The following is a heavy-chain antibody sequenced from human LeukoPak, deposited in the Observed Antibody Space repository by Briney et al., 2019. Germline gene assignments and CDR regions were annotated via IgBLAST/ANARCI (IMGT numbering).Heavy chain of an antibody. CDR1: GFTFSSAW. Sequence: GGSLRLSCPGSGFTFSSAWMTWVRQIPGKGLEWVGHIKSRTVGGTTDYAAPVKGRFTISRDDSKNTVYLQMNSLKTEDSAVYFCATEFYSNGYNFWGQGTLVIVSS. V-gene: IGHV3-15*01. D-gene: IGHD5-24*01. CDR3: ATEFYSNGYNF. CDR2: IKSRTVGGTT. J-gene: IGHJ4*02.